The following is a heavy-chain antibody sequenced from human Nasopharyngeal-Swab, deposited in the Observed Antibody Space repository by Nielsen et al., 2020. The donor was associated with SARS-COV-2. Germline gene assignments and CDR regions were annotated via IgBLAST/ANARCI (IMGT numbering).Heavy chain of an antibody. D-gene: IGHD5-12*01. CDR3: AREGDSGYDFFCDP. CDR2: IYYSGST. CDR1: GGSISSSSYY. J-gene: IGHJ5*02. V-gene: IGHV4-39*07. Sequence: SETLSLTCTVSGGSISSSSYYWGWIRQPPGKGLEWIGSIYYSGSTYYNPSLKSRVTISVDTSKNQFSLKLSSVTAADTAVYYCAREGDSGYDFFCDPWGQGTLVTVSS.